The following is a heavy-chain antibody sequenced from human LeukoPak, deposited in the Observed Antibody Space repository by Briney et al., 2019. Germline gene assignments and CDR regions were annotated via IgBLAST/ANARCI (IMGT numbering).Heavy chain of an antibody. J-gene: IGHJ6*03. CDR3: ARVPSGSSYYYYMDV. Sequence: GGSLRLSCAASGFTFSSYAMHWVRQAPGKGLEWVAVISYDGSNKYYADSVKGRFTISRDNSKNTLYLQMNSLRAEDTAVYYCARVPSGSSYYYYMDVWGKGTTVTVSS. V-gene: IGHV3-30*04. D-gene: IGHD1-26*01. CDR1: GFTFSSYA. CDR2: ISYDGSNK.